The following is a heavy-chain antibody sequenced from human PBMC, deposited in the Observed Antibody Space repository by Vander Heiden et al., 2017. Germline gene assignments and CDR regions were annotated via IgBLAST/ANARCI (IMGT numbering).Heavy chain of an antibody. CDR2: LHSRGGA. CDR3: AKHGDNFSFAFDT. V-gene: IGHV4-4*07. J-gene: IGHJ5*02. CDR1: NGSIDGFY. Sequence: QVRLQESGPGLIKASETLSLTCSVSNGSIDGFYWSWIRQSAKKGLEWIGRLHSRGGANYNPSLKSRVAMSIDTSKNQLSLKMTSVTAADTAVYFCAKHGDNFSFAFDTWGQGILVTVSS. D-gene: IGHD4-17*01.